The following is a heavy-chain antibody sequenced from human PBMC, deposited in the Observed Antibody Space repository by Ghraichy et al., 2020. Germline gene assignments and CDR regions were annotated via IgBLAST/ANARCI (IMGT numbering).Heavy chain of an antibody. CDR2: INPHSGGT. J-gene: IGHJ3*02. CDR1: GYTFTGYY. D-gene: IGHD4-11*01. CDR3: ARDPGQQFNAFDI. Sequence: ASVKVSCKASGYTFTGYYIHWMRQAPGHGLEWMGRINPHSGGTNYAQKFQGRVTVTRDTSISTAYMEVTRLRSDDTAVYYCARDPGQQFNAFDIWGQGTMVTVSS. V-gene: IGHV1-2*06.